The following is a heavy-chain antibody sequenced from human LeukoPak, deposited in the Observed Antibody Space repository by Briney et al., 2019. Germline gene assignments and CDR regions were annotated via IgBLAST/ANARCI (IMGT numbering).Heavy chain of an antibody. CDR3: ARGSKRWLQFYFDY. CDR1: GGTLSSYA. J-gene: IGHJ4*02. CDR2: IIPILGIA. Sequence: EASVKVSCKASGGTLSSYAISWVRQAPGQGLEWMGRIIPILGIANYAQKFQGRVTITADKSTSTAYMELSSLRSEDTAVYYCARGSKRWLQFYFDYWGQGTLVTVSS. V-gene: IGHV1-69*04. D-gene: IGHD5-24*01.